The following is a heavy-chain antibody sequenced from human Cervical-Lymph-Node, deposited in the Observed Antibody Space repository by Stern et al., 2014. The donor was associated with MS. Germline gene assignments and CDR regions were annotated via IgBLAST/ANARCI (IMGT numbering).Heavy chain of an antibody. J-gene: IGHJ4*02. CDR1: GYSFTNSW. CDR3: ARQGCATTSCHTIDS. Sequence: EVQLEESGAEVKKPGQSLKISCKGSGYSFTNSWIGWVRQMPGKGLELMGIISPVDSETRYSPSFQGQVTISVAKSINTAYVQWTSLEASDTAMYYCARQGCATTSCHTIDSWGQGTLITVSS. D-gene: IGHD2-2*02. V-gene: IGHV5-51*01. CDR2: ISPVDSET.